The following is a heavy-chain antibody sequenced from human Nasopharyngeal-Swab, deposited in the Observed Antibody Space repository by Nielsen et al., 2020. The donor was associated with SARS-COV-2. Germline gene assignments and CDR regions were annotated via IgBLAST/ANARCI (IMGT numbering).Heavy chain of an antibody. D-gene: IGHD6-13*01. CDR3: TREYDDSWYAEIFDY. CDR1: GFTFGDYA. Sequence: GVLRLSCTASGFTFGDYAMSWVRQAPGKGLEWVGFIRSKANGGTTEYAASVKGRFTISRDDSKSIAYLQLNSLKTEDTAVYYCTREYDDSWYAEIFDYWGQGTLVTVSS. J-gene: IGHJ4*02. CDR2: IRSKANGGTT. V-gene: IGHV3-49*04.